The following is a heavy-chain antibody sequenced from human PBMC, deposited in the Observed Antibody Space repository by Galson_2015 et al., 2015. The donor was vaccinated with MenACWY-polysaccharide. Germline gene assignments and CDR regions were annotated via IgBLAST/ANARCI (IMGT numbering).Heavy chain of an antibody. Sequence: SLRLSCAASGFTFDDYAMHWVRQAPGKGLEWVSLISGDGGSTYYADSVKGRFTISRDNSKNSLYLQMNSLRTEDTALYYCAKDKGGETYYYDSSGYSDAFDIWGQGTMVTVSS. V-gene: IGHV3-43*02. CDR2: ISGDGGST. CDR3: AKDKGGETYYYDSSGYSDAFDI. CDR1: GFTFDDYA. J-gene: IGHJ3*02. D-gene: IGHD3-22*01.